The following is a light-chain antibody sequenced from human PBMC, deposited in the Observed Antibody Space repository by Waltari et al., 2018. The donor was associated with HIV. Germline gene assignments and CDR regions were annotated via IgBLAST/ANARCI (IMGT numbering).Light chain of an antibody. J-gene: IGKJ2*01. CDR1: QSISSW. CDR2: KAS. Sequence: DIQMTQSPSTLSASVGDRVTITCRASQSISSWLAWYQQKPGKAPKLLIYKASSLESGVPSRFSGSGSGTEFTLTISSLQPDDFATYYCQQYNSYPFTFGQGTKLEIK. V-gene: IGKV1-5*03. CDR3: QQYNSYPFT.